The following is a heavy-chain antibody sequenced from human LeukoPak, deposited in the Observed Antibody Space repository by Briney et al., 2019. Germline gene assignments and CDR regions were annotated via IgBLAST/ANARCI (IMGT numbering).Heavy chain of an antibody. D-gene: IGHD1-26*01. CDR1: GYIFTGYY. J-gene: IGHJ4*02. Sequence: GASVKVSCKASGYIFTGYYMHWVRQAPGQGLEWMGWINNNSGGTNSAQKFQGRVTMTRDTSISTAYMELSRLTSDDTAVYYCARHPYSGSYHFDYWGQGTLVTVSS. CDR2: INNNSGGT. CDR3: ARHPYSGSYHFDY. V-gene: IGHV1-2*02.